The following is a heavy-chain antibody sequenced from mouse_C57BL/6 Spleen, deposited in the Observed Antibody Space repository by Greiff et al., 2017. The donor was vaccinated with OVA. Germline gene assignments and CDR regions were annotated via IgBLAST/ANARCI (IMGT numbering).Heavy chain of an antibody. V-gene: IGHV1-4*01. CDR2: INPSSGYT. Sequence: VKLQESGAELARPGASVKMSCKASGYTFTSYTMHWVKQRPGQGLEWIGYINPSSGYTKYNQKFKDKATLTADKSSSTAYMQLSSLTSEDSAVYYCASYGSSPLDYWGQGTTLTVSS. D-gene: IGHD1-1*01. CDR3: ASYGSSPLDY. CDR1: GYTFTSYT. J-gene: IGHJ2*01.